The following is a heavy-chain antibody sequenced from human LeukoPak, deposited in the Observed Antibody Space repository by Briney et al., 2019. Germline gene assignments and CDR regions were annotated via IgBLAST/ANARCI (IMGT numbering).Heavy chain of an antibody. D-gene: IGHD4-11*01. Sequence: PSETLSLTRTVSGGSISSGSYYGSWIRQPAGKGLEWIGRIYTRGSTNYNPSLKSRVTISVDTSQNQFSLKLRSVTAADTAVYYCARVGDDYSNYGGYYYYYMDVWGKGTTVTVSS. J-gene: IGHJ6*03. CDR3: ARVGDDYSNYGGYYYYYMDV. CDR2: IYTRGST. CDR1: GGSISSGSYY. V-gene: IGHV4-61*02.